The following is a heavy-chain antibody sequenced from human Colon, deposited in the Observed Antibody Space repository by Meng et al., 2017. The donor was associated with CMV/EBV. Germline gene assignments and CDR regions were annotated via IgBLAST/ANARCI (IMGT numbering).Heavy chain of an antibody. CDR2: ISSSTSDI. V-gene: IGHV3-21*01. CDR1: GFIFSNFN. D-gene: IGHD2-2*01. J-gene: IGHJ6*02. CDR3: AREICSGTFCYFYFGMDV. Sequence: GESLKISCAATGFIFSNFNMNWVRQAPGKGLEWVSSISSSTSDIYYAESVKGRFTISRDNVKNSLYLQMNSLTAEDTATYYCAREICSGTFCYFYFGMDVWGQGTTVTVSS.